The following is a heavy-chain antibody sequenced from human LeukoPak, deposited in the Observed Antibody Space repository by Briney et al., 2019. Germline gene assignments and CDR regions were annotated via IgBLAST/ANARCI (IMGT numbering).Heavy chain of an antibody. J-gene: IGHJ4*02. V-gene: IGHV3-9*01. Sequence: GRSLRLSCAASGFTFDDYAMHWVRQAPGKGLEWVSGISWNSGSIGYADSVKGRFTISRDNAKNSLYLQTNSLRAEDTALYYCAFYCSSTSCQDYWGQGTLVTVSS. D-gene: IGHD2-2*01. CDR1: GFTFDDYA. CDR2: ISWNSGSI. CDR3: AFYCSSTSCQDY.